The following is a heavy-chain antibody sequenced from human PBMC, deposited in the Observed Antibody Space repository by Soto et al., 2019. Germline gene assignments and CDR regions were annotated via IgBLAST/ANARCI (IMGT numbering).Heavy chain of an antibody. V-gene: IGHV6-1*01. CDR3: ARATYYYDSSAYDAIDI. D-gene: IGHD3-22*01. CDR2: TYFRSKWYH. CDR1: RDSVSTTSAS. J-gene: IGHJ3*02. Sequence: QVQLQQSGPGLVKPSQTLSLTCAISRDSVSTTSASWNWIRQSPARGLEWLGKTYFRSKWYHDYAVSVKSRITISPDTSKNHFSLQLSCVTPEDTAVYYCARATYYYDSSAYDAIDIWGQGTMVTVSS.